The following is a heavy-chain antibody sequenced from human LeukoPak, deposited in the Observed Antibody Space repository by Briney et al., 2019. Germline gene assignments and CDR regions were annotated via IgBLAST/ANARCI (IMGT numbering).Heavy chain of an antibody. CDR3: AKRYGLGSSPFDY. V-gene: IGHV3-23*01. Sequence: GGSLSLSCAASGFTVTNNYMSWVRQAPGKGLEWVSDISGTGANTYYADSVKGRLTISRDNSKNTLYLQMNSLRGEDTAVYSCAKRYGLGSSPFDYWGQGALVTVSS. CDR2: ISGTGANT. J-gene: IGHJ4*02. D-gene: IGHD3-10*01. CDR1: GFTVTNNY.